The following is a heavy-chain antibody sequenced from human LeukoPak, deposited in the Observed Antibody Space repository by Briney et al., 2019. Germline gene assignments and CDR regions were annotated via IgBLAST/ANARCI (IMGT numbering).Heavy chain of an antibody. Sequence: GGSLRLSCAASGFTFSSYGMHWVRQAPGKGLEWVAVIWYDGSNKYYADSVKGRFTISRDNSKNTLYLQMNSLRAEDTALYYCAKDLGLAVTTPGMWGQGTLVTVSS. CDR2: IWYDGSNK. J-gene: IGHJ4*02. CDR1: GFTFSSYG. CDR3: AKDLGLAVTTPGM. V-gene: IGHV3-30*02. D-gene: IGHD4-17*01.